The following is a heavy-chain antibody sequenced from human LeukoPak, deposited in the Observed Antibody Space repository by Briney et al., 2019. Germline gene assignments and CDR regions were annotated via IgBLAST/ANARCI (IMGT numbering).Heavy chain of an antibody. J-gene: IGHJ4*02. CDR3: ARGTIAVNFDY. CDR1: GFTFSSYS. D-gene: IGHD6-19*01. CDR2: ISSSSTYI. Sequence: GGSLRLSCAASGFTFSSYSMNWVRQAPGKGLEWVSSISSSSTYIYYADSVRGRFTITRDNARNSLYLQMNSLRAEDTAVYYCARGTIAVNFDYWGQGTLVTVSS. V-gene: IGHV3-21*01.